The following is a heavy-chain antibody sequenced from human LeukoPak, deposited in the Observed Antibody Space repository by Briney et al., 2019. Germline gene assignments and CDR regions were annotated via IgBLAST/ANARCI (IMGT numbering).Heavy chain of an antibody. V-gene: IGHV3-7*01. Sequence: GGSLRLSCAASGFTFSSYWMSWVRQAPGKGLEWVANIKQNGSEKYYVDSVKGRFTISRDNAKNSLYLQMNSPRAEDTAVYYCARDPGYSYGYNWFDPWGQGTLVTVSS. CDR3: ARDPGYSYGYNWFDP. CDR2: IKQNGSEK. CDR1: GFTFSSYW. J-gene: IGHJ5*02. D-gene: IGHD5-18*01.